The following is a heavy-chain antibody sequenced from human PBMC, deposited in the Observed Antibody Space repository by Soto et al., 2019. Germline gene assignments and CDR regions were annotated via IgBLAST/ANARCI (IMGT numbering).Heavy chain of an antibody. CDR1: GFTFSSYA. CDR3: AKVERRITMVRTKWDTDY. V-gene: IGHV3-23*01. Sequence: EVQLLESGGGLVQPGGSLRLSCAASGFTFSSYAMSWVRQAPGKGLEWVSAISGSGGSTYYADSVKGRFTISRDNSKNTLYLQMNSLRAEDTAVYYCAKVERRITMVRTKWDTDYWGQGTLVTVSS. J-gene: IGHJ4*02. D-gene: IGHD3-10*01. CDR2: ISGSGGST.